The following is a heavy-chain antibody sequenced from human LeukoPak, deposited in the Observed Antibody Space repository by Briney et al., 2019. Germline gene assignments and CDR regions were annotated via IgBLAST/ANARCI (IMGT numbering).Heavy chain of an antibody. Sequence: ASVKVSCKASGYTFTSYGISWVRQAPGQGLEWMGWISAYNGNTNYAQKLQGRVTMTRDTSTSTVYMELSSLRSEDTAVYYCARDYGDVRGFDYWGQGTLVTVSS. CDR1: GYTFTSYG. J-gene: IGHJ4*02. CDR3: ARDYGDVRGFDY. D-gene: IGHD4-17*01. V-gene: IGHV1-18*01. CDR2: ISAYNGNT.